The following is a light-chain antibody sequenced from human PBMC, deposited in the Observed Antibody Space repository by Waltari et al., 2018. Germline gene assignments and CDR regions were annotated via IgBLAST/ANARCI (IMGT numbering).Light chain of an antibody. Sequence: QSVLTQPPLASGTPGQRVTISCSGNSSNIGINTVTWYQQLPGTAPKLLIYANYHWPSGVPDRCSASKSDTSASLAISGLQSEDEADYFCATWDDSLNGRVFGGGTKLAVL. J-gene: IGLJ3*02. CDR3: ATWDDSLNGRV. CDR2: ANY. CDR1: SSNIGINT. V-gene: IGLV1-44*01.